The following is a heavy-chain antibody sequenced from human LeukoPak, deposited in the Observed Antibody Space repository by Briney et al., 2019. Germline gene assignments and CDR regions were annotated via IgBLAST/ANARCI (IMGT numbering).Heavy chain of an antibody. Sequence: SGTLSLTCAVSGGSISSSNWWSWVRQPPGKGLEWIGQIYHSGSTNYNPSLKSRVTISVDKSKNQFSLKLSYVTAADTAVYYCARQGTVAAVSGAFDIWGQGTMVTVSS. CDR3: ARQGTVAAVSGAFDI. J-gene: IGHJ3*02. CDR2: IYHSGST. D-gene: IGHD6-13*01. CDR1: GGSISSSNW. V-gene: IGHV4-4*02.